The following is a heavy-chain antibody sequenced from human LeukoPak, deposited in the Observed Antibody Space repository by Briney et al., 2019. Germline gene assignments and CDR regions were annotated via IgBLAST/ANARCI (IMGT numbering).Heavy chain of an antibody. Sequence: GGSLRLSCAASGFTVSRNYMSWVRQAPGKGLEWVSVIYSGGSTYYADSVKGRFTISRDNSKNTLYLQMNSLRAEDTAVYYCARAGPSSSWHQFDYWGQGTLVTVSS. D-gene: IGHD6-13*01. CDR1: GFTVSRNY. V-gene: IGHV3-66*01. CDR3: ARAGPSSSWHQFDY. J-gene: IGHJ4*02. CDR2: IYSGGST.